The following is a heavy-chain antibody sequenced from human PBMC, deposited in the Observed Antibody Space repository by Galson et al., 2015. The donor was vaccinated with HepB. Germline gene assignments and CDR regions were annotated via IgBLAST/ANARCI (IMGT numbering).Heavy chain of an antibody. CDR1: GFAFSGFW. Sequence: SLRLSCAASGFAFSGFWMSWVRQAPGKGLQWVANINEDGSEKFYVDSVKGRFIISRDNAKTSLWLQMNSLRADDTAVYYCVRVRAVVGGGDWFDAWGQGTLVTVSS. J-gene: IGHJ5*02. V-gene: IGHV3-7*01. CDR2: INEDGSEK. D-gene: IGHD2-2*01. CDR3: VRVRAVVGGGDWFDA.